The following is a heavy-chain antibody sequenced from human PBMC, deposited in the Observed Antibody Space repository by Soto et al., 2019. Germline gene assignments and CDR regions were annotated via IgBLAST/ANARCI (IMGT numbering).Heavy chain of an antibody. CDR3: ATLTPLRRAMITNINFDF. Sequence: ASVKGSWKISGHGSSVVSIRWVRQAPEKGLEWMGGFDTEGGEAIYAQKWHGRVTVTEDTVTDTAYVELSGLKSDDTAGYYCATLTPLRRAMITNINFDFRGQRTPVTVPS. CDR1: GHGSSVVS. V-gene: IGHV1-24*01. D-gene: IGHD3-10*01. CDR2: FDTEGGEA. J-gene: IGHJ4*02.